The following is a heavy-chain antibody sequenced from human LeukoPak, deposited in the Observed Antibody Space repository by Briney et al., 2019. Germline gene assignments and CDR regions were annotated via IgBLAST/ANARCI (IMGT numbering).Heavy chain of an antibody. CDR2: ISYDGSNK. Sequence: GGSLRLSCAASGFTFSSYSMNWVRQAPGKGLEWVAVISYDGSNKYYADSVKGRFTISRDNSKNTLYLQMNSLRAEDTAVYYCARDIGYYDILTGSDELDYWGQGTLVTVSS. D-gene: IGHD3-9*01. V-gene: IGHV3-30*03. CDR1: GFTFSSYS. CDR3: ARDIGYYDILTGSDELDY. J-gene: IGHJ4*02.